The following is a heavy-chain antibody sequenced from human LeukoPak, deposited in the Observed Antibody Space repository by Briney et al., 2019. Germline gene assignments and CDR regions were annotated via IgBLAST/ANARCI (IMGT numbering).Heavy chain of an antibody. CDR1: GYTFTSYD. V-gene: IGHV1-8*01. CDR2: MNPNSGNT. Sequence: RASVKVSCKASGYTFTSYDINWVRQATGQGLEWMGWMNPNSGNTGYAQKFQGRVTVTRNTSISTAYMELSSLRSEDTAVYYCARMVYCSSTSCHPAYNWFDPWGQGTLVTVSS. J-gene: IGHJ5*02. D-gene: IGHD2-2*01. CDR3: ARMVYCSSTSCHPAYNWFDP.